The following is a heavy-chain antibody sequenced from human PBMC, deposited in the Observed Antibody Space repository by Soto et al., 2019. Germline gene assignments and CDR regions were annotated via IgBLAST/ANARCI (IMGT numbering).Heavy chain of an antibody. CDR3: ARDSTLVVITGYFDF. V-gene: IGHV3-30*01. Sequence: DSVTVRFTISRDNSKNTLYLQMNSLSAEDTAVYYCARDSTLVVITGYFDFWGQGTLVTVSS. D-gene: IGHD3-22*01. J-gene: IGHJ4*02.